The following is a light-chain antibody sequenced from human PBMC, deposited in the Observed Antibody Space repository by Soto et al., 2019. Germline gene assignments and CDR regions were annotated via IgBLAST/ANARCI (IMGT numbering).Light chain of an antibody. J-gene: IGLJ1*01. V-gene: IGLV2-11*01. CDR2: DVS. CDR1: SSDIGAFND. CDR3: CSYAGSYV. Sequence: QSALTQPRSVSGSPGQTVTISCTGTSSDIGAFNDVSWYQQHPGKAPKLMISDVSKRPSGVPDRFSGSKSGHTASLNISGFMGEDEADYCCCSYAGSYVFGTGTKVTVL.